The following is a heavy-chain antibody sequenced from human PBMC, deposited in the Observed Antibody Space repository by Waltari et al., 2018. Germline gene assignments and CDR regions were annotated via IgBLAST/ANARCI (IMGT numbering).Heavy chain of an antibody. CDR3: SFKHCSSTSCYAEAHAFDI. J-gene: IGHJ3*02. CDR2: INHSGST. D-gene: IGHD2-2*01. V-gene: IGHV4-34*01. CDR1: GGSFSGYY. Sequence: QVQLQQWGAGLLKPSETLSLTCAVYGGSFSGYYWSWIRQPPGKGLEWIGEINHSGSTNYNPSLKSRVTISVDTSKNQFSLKLSSVTAADTAVYYCSFKHCSSTSCYAEAHAFDIWGQGTMVTVSS.